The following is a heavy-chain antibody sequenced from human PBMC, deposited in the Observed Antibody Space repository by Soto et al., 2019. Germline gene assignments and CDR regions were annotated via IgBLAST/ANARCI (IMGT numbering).Heavy chain of an antibody. Sequence: SQTLSLTCAISGDSVSSNSAAWNWIRQSPSRGLEWLGRTYYRSKWYNDYAVSVKSRITINPDTSKNQFSLQLNSVTPEDTAVYYCARDGQWLVQGYYYYGMDVWGQGTTVTSP. J-gene: IGHJ6*02. V-gene: IGHV6-1*01. CDR1: GDSVSSNSAA. CDR3: ARDGQWLVQGYYYYGMDV. CDR2: TYYRSKWYN. D-gene: IGHD6-19*01.